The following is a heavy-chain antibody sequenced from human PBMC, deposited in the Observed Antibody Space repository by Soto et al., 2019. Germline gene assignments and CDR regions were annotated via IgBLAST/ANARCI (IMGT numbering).Heavy chain of an antibody. CDR1: GFTVSSNY. Sequence: GGSLRLSCAASGFTVSSNYMSWVRQAPGKGLEWVSVIYSGGSTYYADSVKGRFTITYDTSKNLVVLTMTNVDPVDTATYYCVHSSRLYSDPPRSPYYFDYWGLGTLVTVPS. V-gene: IGHV3-53*05. CDR2: IYSGGST. CDR3: VHSSRLYSDPPRSPYYFDY. D-gene: IGHD2-21*01. J-gene: IGHJ4*02.